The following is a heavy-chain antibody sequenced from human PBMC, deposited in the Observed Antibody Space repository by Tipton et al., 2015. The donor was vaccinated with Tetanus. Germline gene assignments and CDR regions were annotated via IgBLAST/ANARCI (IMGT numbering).Heavy chain of an antibody. CDR3: ARHSAMPAAIVYYAMDV. J-gene: IGHJ6*02. Sequence: PGLVKPSETLSLTCTLSGGSISSYYWSWVRQPPGKGLEWIAYIHYSGRTNYNPSLKSRVTISLATSENQFSLTLSSVTAADTAVYYCARHSAMPAAIVYYAMDVWGQGTTVTVSS. CDR1: GGSISSYY. D-gene: IGHD2-2*02. V-gene: IGHV4-59*08. CDR2: IHYSGRT.